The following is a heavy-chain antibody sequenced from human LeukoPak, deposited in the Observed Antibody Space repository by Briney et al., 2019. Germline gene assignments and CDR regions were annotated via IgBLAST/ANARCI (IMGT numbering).Heavy chain of an antibody. V-gene: IGHV4-31*03. CDR1: GGSISSGGYY. J-gene: IGHJ6*04. CDR2: IYYSGST. CDR3: ASMGGSVRGGYYYGMDV. Sequence: SETLSLTCTVSGGSISSGGYYWSWIRQHPGKGLEWIGYIYYSGSTYYNPSLKSRVTISADTSKNQFSLKLSSVTAADTAVYYCASMGGSVRGGYYYGMDVWGKGTTVTVSS. D-gene: IGHD3-10*01.